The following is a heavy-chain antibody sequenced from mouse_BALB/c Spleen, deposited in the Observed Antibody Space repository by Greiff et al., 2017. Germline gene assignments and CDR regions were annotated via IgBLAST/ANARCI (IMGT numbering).Heavy chain of an antibody. CDR2: ISSGGSYT. Sequence: EVKLVESGGDLVKPGGSLKLSCAASGFTFSSYGMSWVRQTPDKRLEWVATISSGGSYTYYPDSVKGRFTISRDNAKNTLYLQMSSLKSEDTAMYYCARQSRGYWYFDVWGAGTTVTVSS. V-gene: IGHV5-6*01. CDR3: ARQSRGYWYFDV. J-gene: IGHJ1*01. D-gene: IGHD1-1*01. CDR1: GFTFSSYG.